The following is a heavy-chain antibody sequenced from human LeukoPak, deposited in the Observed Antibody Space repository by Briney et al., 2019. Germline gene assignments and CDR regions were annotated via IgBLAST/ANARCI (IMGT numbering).Heavy chain of an antibody. J-gene: IGHJ4*02. D-gene: IGHD6-19*01. CDR2: IYTSGST. CDR1: GGSISSYY. CDR3: ARVKAVAGIDYFDY. V-gene: IGHV4-4*07. Sequence: SETLSLTCTVSGGSISSYYWSWIRQPAGKGLEWIGRIYTSGSTNYNPSLKSRVTMSVDTSKNQFSLKLSSVTAADTAVYYCARVKAVAGIDYFDYWGQGTLVTVYS.